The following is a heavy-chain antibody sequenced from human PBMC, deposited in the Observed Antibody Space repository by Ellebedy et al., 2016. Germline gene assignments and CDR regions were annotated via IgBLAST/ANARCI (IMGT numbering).Heavy chain of an antibody. CDR3: ARGGRDYGDYVDYYYYYMDV. D-gene: IGHD4-17*01. CDR2: IYSGGST. V-gene: IGHV3-53*01. CDR1: GFTVSSNY. Sequence: GESLKISCAASGFTVSSNYMSWVRQAPGKGLEWVSVIYSGGSTYYADSVKGRFTISRDNSKNTLYLQMNSLRAEDTAVYYCARGGRDYGDYVDYYYYYMDVWGKGTTVTVSS. J-gene: IGHJ6*03.